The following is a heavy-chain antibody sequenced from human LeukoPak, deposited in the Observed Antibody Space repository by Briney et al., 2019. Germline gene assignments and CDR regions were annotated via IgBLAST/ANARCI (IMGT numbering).Heavy chain of an antibody. CDR2: INTDGSIT. D-gene: IGHD3-10*01. CDR3: ARDRGPRTGFMVREAYDY. CDR1: GFTFSDYW. J-gene: IGHJ4*02. Sequence: PGGSLRLPCAASGFTFSDYWIHWVRQAPGKGPVWVSRINTDGSITNYADSVKGRFSISRDNAKNTLYLQMSSLRAEDTAVYYCARDRGPRTGFMVREAYDYWGQGTLVTVSS. V-gene: IGHV3-74*01.